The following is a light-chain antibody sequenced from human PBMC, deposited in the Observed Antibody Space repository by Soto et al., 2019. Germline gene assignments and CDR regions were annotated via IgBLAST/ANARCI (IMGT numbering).Light chain of an antibody. CDR1: QGINSA. CDR2: DAP. J-gene: IGKJ3*01. V-gene: IGKV1-13*02. Sequence: AIQLTQSPSSLSASVGDRVTITCRASQGINSALAWYQQKPGKAPKLLIYDAPSLESGVPSRFSGSGSGTDFTLTISSLQPEDFATYYCQQFNSYPRTFGPGTKVDIK. CDR3: QQFNSYPRT.